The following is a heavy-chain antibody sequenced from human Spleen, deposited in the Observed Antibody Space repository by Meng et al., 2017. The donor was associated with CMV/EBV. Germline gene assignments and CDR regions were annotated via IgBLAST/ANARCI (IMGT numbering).Heavy chain of an antibody. V-gene: IGHV1-69*05. Sequence: SVKVSCKASGYTFTSYGISWVRQAPGQGLEWMGGIIPIFGTANYAQKFQGRVTITTDESTSTAYMELSSLRSEDTAVYYCARSSFQDTAMVLNQFDPWGQGTLVTVSS. CDR2: IIPIFGTA. J-gene: IGHJ5*02. CDR3: ARSSFQDTAMVLNQFDP. D-gene: IGHD5-18*01. CDR1: GYTFTSYG.